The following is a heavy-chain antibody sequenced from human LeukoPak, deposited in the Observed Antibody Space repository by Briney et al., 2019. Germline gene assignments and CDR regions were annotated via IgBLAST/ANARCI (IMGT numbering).Heavy chain of an antibody. Sequence: SETLSLTCAVYGGSFSGYYWSWIRQPPGKGLEWIGEINHSGSTNYNPSLKSRVTISVDTSKNQFSLKLSSVTAADTAVYYCARDENSDWYFDLWGRGTLVTVSS. CDR2: INHSGST. D-gene: IGHD1/OR15-1a*01. J-gene: IGHJ2*01. V-gene: IGHV4-34*01. CDR1: GGSFSGYY. CDR3: ARDENSDWYFDL.